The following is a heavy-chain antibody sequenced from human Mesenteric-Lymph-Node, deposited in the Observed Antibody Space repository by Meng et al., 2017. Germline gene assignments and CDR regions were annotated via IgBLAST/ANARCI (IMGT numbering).Heavy chain of an antibody. CDR1: GGSFSGYF. CDR3: ARGHMVRGIIIPKYYFDS. V-gene: IGHV4-34*01. Sequence: SETLSLTCAVYGGSFSGYFWSWLRQPPGEGLEWIGEIDHRGITNYNPSLKSRVTISVDTSNNQFSLKLTSVTAADTAVYYCARGHMVRGIIIPKYYFDSWDQGALVTVSS. D-gene: IGHD3-10*01. J-gene: IGHJ4*02. CDR2: IDHRGIT.